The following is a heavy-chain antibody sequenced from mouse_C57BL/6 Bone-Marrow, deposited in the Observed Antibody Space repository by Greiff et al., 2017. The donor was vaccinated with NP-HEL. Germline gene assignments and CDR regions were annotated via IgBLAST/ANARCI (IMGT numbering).Heavy chain of an antibody. V-gene: IGHV14-4*01. CDR1: GFNIKDDY. CDR3: CSSHSYAMDY. CDR2: IDPENGDT. D-gene: IGHD1-1*01. Sequence: VQLQQSGAELVRPGASVKLSCTASGFNIKDDYMHWVKQRPEQGLEWIGWIDPENGDTEYASKFQGKATITADTSSNTAYLQLSSLTSEDTAVYYCCSSHSYAMDYWGQGNSDTVSS. J-gene: IGHJ4*01.